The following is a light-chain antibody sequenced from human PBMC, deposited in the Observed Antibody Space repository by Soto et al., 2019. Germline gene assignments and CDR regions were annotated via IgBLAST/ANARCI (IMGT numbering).Light chain of an antibody. Sequence: DIQMTQSPSPLSASIGDRVTITCRASQSIITSLNWYQQKSGNAPKLLIHGASNLESGVTSRFSGSGSGTDFNLTISGLQPEDFAIYYCQQSYSSTPESTFGQGTKLEIK. CDR3: QQSYSSTPEST. J-gene: IGKJ2*01. CDR1: QSIITS. V-gene: IGKV1-39*01. CDR2: GAS.